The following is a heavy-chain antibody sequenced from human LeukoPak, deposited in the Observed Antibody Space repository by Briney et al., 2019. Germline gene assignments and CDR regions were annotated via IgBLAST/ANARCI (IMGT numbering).Heavy chain of an antibody. J-gene: IGHJ6*02. Sequence: GGSLRLSCAASGLTGSSNFMTWVRQAPGKGLEWVSAIYSGGSTFYAASVRGRFNISRDNSKKTMLLQMSSLRVEDAAVYYCASSGTASRGAMDVWGQGTTVTVSS. V-gene: IGHV3-66*01. CDR1: GLTGSSNF. CDR2: IYSGGST. CDR3: ASSGTASRGAMDV. D-gene: IGHD1-1*01.